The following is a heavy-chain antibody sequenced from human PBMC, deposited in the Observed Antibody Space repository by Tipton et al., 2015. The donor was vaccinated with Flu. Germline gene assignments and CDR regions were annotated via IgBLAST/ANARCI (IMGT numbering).Heavy chain of an antibody. D-gene: IGHD6-19*01. CDR1: GFTFSSYS. J-gene: IGHJ6*02. Sequence: SLRLSCAASGFTFSSYSMNWVRQAPGKGLEWVSPISSSSSYIYYADSVKGRFTISRDNAKNSLYLQMNSLRAEDTAVYYCARESDSSGWYYYGMDVWGQGTTVTVSS. CDR2: ISSSSSYI. CDR3: ARESDSSGWYYYGMDV. V-gene: IGHV3-21*01.